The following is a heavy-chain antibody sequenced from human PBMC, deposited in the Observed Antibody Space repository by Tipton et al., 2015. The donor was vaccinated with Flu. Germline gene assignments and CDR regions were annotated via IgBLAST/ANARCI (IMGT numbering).Heavy chain of an antibody. CDR3: ARDVITVAGTRFDP. J-gene: IGHJ5*02. CDR2: LYTSGST. CDR1: GDSINNYD. Sequence: TLSLTCTVSGDSINNYDWSWVRQSPGKALECIGYLYTSGSTDYNPSLKGRVTISVDTAKNQFCLKLNSLTPADTGVYYCARDVITVAGTRFDPWGQGTLVTVSS. D-gene: IGHD6-19*01. V-gene: IGHV4-59*01.